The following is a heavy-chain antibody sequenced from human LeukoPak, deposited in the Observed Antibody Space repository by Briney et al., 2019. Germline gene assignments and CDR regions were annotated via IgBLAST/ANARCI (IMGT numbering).Heavy chain of an antibody. CDR1: GGSISSSSYY. CDR3: ARRAGQYYYYYYYMDV. CDR2: IYYSGST. J-gene: IGHJ6*03. D-gene: IGHD3-10*01. Sequence: SETLSLTCTVSGGSISSSSYYWGWIRQPPGKGLEWIGSIYYSGSTYYNPSLKSRVTISVDTSKNQFSLKLISVTAADTAVYYCARRAGQYYYYYYYMDVWGKGTTVTVSS. V-gene: IGHV4-39*01.